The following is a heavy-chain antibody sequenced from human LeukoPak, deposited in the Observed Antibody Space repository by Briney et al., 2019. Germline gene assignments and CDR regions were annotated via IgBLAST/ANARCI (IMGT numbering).Heavy chain of an antibody. CDR3: ARDREVRGGLGVEP. V-gene: IGHV4-34*01. Sequence: SETLSLTCAVYGGSFSGYYWSWIRQPPGKGLEWIGEINHSGSTNYNPSLKSRVTISVDTSKNQFSLKLSSVTAADTAVYYCARDREVRGGLGVEPWGQGTLVTVSS. CDR2: INHSGST. J-gene: IGHJ5*02. CDR1: GGSFSGYY. D-gene: IGHD3-10*01.